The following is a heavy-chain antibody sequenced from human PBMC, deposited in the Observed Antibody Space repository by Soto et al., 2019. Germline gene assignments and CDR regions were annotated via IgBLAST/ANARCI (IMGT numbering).Heavy chain of an antibody. D-gene: IGHD3-10*01. CDR2: ISRFSDRT. J-gene: IGHJ4*02. V-gene: IGHV3-21*06. CDR3: ARVGAYFGEFDYFDY. CDR1: VFNFNSYT. Sequence: GGSLRLSGSASVFNFNSYTMNWVRQAPGKGLEWVSSISRFSDRTYYADSVKGRFAIFRANAENSVYLQVNSLRAEDTAVYYCARVGAYFGEFDYFDYWGQGTPVTVSS.